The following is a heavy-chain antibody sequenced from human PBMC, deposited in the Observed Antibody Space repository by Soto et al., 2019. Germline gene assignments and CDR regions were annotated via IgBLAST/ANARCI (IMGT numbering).Heavy chain of an antibody. CDR1: SGSFRSYY. V-gene: IGHV4-59*08. J-gene: IGHJ6*03. CDR2: IYHSGST. CDR3: APNSLSGGISSALNYYFYSRGV. Sequence: SETLSLTCTVSSGSFRSYYWSWIRQPPGKGLEWIGYIYHSGSTNYNPSLKSRVTMSVDASKNQFSLRLTSVTATDTAVYYCAPNSLSGGISSALNYYFYSRGVWGNGTRATFS. D-gene: IGHD6-13*01.